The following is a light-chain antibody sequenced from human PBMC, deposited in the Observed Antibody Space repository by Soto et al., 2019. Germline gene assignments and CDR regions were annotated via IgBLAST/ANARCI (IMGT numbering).Light chain of an antibody. Sequence: QPVLTQPPSASGTPGQRVTISWSRSSSNIGSNTVNWYQQLPGMAPKLLTFSDNQGPSRVPDRLSYPKSGTSVSLAISGLQSQGERANDGAAWDDSLNGRVFGGGTKLTVL. J-gene: IGLJ3*02. V-gene: IGLV1-44*01. CDR3: AAWDDSLNGRV. CDR2: SDN. CDR1: SSNIGSNT.